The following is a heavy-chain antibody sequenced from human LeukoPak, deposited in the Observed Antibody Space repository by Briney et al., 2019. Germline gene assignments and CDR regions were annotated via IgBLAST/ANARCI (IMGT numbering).Heavy chain of an antibody. V-gene: IGHV3-23*01. D-gene: IGHD5-12*01. J-gene: IGHJ4*02. CDR1: GFTLSSYA. CDR2: SSASDGSA. CDR3: AKDVEATISSGGYYFDQ. Sequence: PGGSLRLSCAASGFTLSSYALSWVRQAPGKGPERVSASSASDGSAYYADSVKGRCNISSDNARNSLYLGMSSLRPEDTAVYFCAKDVEATISSGGYYFDQWGQGTLVTVSS.